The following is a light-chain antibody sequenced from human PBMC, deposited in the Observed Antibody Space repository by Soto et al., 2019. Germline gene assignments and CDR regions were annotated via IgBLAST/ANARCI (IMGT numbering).Light chain of an antibody. J-gene: IGKJ1*01. CDR2: GAS. CDR3: QQYNNWPPT. Sequence: ETLPTQSPATLSVSPGERATLSCRASQSISSNLAWYQRKPGQAPSLLIHGASTRATGIPARFSGSGAGTEFTLTISNLQSEDFAVYYCQQYNNWPPTFGQGTKVDI. CDR1: QSISSN. V-gene: IGKV3-15*01.